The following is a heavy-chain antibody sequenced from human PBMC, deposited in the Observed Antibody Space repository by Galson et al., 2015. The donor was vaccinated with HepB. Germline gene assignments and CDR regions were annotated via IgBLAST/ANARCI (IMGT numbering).Heavy chain of an antibody. Sequence: TLSLTCTVSGGSISSGGYYWSWIRQHPGKGLEWIGYIYYSGSTYYNPSLKSRVTISVDTSKNQFSLRLSSVTAADTAVYYCARDRGIRGFDIWGQGTMVTVSS. J-gene: IGHJ3*02. D-gene: IGHD1-14*01. CDR3: ARDRGIRGFDI. V-gene: IGHV4-31*03. CDR1: GGSISSGGYY. CDR2: IYYSGST.